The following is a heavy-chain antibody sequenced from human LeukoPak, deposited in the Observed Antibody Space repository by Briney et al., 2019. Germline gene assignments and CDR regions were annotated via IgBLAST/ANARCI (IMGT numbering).Heavy chain of an antibody. CDR1: GYSFSDYW. CDR3: ARLHGDYAYFQP. Sequence: GESLQISCKGSGYSFSDYWIGWVRQMPGKGLDLMGIIYPGDSDTRYRPSFQGQVTISADKSISTAYLQWSSLKASDTAMYYCARLHGDYAYFQPWGQGTLVTVSS. CDR2: IYPGDSDT. V-gene: IGHV5-51*01. J-gene: IGHJ1*01. D-gene: IGHD4-17*01.